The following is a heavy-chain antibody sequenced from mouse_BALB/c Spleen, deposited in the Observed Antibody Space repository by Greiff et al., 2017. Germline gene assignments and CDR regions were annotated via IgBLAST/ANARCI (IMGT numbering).Heavy chain of an antibody. CDR2: INPSTGYT. CDR1: GYTFTSYW. V-gene: IGHV1-7*01. Sequence: QVQLKQSGAELAKPGASVKMSCKASGYTFTSYWMHWVKQRPGQGLEWIGYINPSTGYTEYNQKFKDKATLTADKSSSTAYMQLSSLTSEDSAVYYCARWWLLAWFAYWGQGTLVTVSA. D-gene: IGHD2-3*01. J-gene: IGHJ3*01. CDR3: ARWWLLAWFAY.